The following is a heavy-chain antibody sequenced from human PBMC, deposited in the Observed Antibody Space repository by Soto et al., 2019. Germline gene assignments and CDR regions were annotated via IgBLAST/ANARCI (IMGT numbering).Heavy chain of an antibody. V-gene: IGHV3-23*01. CDR2: VSGSGIVT. D-gene: IGHD5-18*01. J-gene: IGHJ4*02. CDR1: GFTFSSYG. CDR3: AKRRGYSFGDFDC. Sequence: GGSLRLTCEASGFTFSSYGMTWVRQAPGKGLEWVSVVSGSGIVTYYAESVKGRFTISRDNSKNTLFLQMNSLRAEDTAVYYCAKRRGYSFGDFDCWGQGTLVTVSS.